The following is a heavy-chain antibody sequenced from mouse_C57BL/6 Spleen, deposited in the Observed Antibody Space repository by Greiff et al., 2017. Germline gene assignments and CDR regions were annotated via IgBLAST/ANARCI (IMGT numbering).Heavy chain of an antibody. CDR1: GYTFTDYY. J-gene: IGHJ4*01. CDR2: IYPGRGNT. CDR3: ANDGYYDYAMDY. Sequence: VQLQESGAELVRPGASVKLSCKASGYTFTDYYINWVKQRPGQGLEWIARIYPGRGNTYYNEKFKGKATLTAEKSSSSAYMQLRSLTSEDSAVYFCANDGYYDYAMDYWGQGASVTVSS. D-gene: IGHD2-3*01. V-gene: IGHV1-76*01.